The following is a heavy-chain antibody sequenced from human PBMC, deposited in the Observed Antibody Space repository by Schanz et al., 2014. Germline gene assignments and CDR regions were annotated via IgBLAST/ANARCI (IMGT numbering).Heavy chain of an antibody. J-gene: IGHJ5*02. Sequence: QVQLVQSGAEVKKPGSSVKVSCKASGGTFSTYPINWLRQAPGQGLEWMGWISPYNGNTNYAQKLQGRVTMTADKSTSTAYMELSSLKSEDTAVYYCARGPLGTSPWGQGTLVTVSS. CDR3: ARGPLGTSP. CDR1: GGTFSTYP. D-gene: IGHD5-12*01. CDR2: ISPYNGNT. V-gene: IGHV1-69*08.